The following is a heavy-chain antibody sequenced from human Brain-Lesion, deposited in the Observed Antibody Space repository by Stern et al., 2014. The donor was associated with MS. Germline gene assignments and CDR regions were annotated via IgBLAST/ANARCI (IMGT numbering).Heavy chain of an antibody. CDR1: GGSISSSNW. Sequence: QLQLQESGPGLVKPSGTLSLTCAVSGGSISSSNWWSWVRQSPGTGLEWIGGISHSGGTKYSPSFESRVIISVDKSKNQFSLKLRYVTAADTAVYYCARELPDLNAFDIWGQGTMVTVSS. J-gene: IGHJ3*02. CDR2: ISHSGGT. V-gene: IGHV4-4*02. D-gene: IGHD1-14*01. CDR3: ARELPDLNAFDI.